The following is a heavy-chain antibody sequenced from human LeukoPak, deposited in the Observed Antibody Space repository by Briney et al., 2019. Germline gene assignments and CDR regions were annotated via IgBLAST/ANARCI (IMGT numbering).Heavy chain of an antibody. CDR1: GVSIRSGDYY. Sequence: SETLSLTCTVSGVSIRSGDYYWGWVRQSPGKGLEWIGSMSSGGSTFYNPSLKSRVSISVDTSNNQFSLKLNSVTAADTAVYFCARGFGSKGGSYFDYWGQGTLVTVSS. CDR3: ARGFGSKGGSYFDY. V-gene: IGHV4-39*07. D-gene: IGHD3-10*01. J-gene: IGHJ4*02. CDR2: MSSGGST.